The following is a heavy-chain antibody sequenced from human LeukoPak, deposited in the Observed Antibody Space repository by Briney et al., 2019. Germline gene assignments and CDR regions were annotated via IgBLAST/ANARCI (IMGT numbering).Heavy chain of an antibody. CDR1: GFTFSSFG. CDR3: AKGTSTMANRPADN. Sequence: GGSLRLSCAASGFTFSSFGMSWVRQVPGKGLEWVSGISNSADRTYYAGHVRGRFTISRDNSKNTVVLQMNSLTVEDSAVYYCAKGTSTMANRPADNWGQGTLVTVSS. D-gene: IGHD5/OR15-5a*01. J-gene: IGHJ4*02. CDR2: ISNSADRT. V-gene: IGHV3-23*01.